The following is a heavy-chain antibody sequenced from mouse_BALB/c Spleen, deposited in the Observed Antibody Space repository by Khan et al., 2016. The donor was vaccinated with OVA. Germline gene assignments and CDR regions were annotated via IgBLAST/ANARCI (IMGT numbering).Heavy chain of an antibody. J-gene: IGHJ1*01. CDR2: ISSGSSSI. CDR1: GFTFSDFV. Sequence: EVELVESGGGLVQPGGSRKLSCAASGFTFSDFVMHWVRQAPGKGLEWVGYISSGSSSIYYADTVKGRFTITSATPKYTLVLQMTSLRSEDTAMYYCARLGDGGYFDVWGAGTTVTVSS. CDR3: ARLGDGGYFDV. D-gene: IGHD2-3*01. V-gene: IGHV5-17*02.